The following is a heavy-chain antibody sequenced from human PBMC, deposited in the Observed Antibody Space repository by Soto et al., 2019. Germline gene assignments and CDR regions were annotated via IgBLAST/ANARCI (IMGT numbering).Heavy chain of an antibody. D-gene: IGHD6-19*01. Sequence: SETLSLTCTVSGGSISSSSYYWGWIRQPPGKGLEWIGSIYYSGSTYYNPSLKSRVTISVDTSKNQFSLKLSSVTAADTAVYYCARAALGIAVAGTGWFAPWGQGTLVTVSS. J-gene: IGHJ5*02. V-gene: IGHV4-39*07. CDR3: ARAALGIAVAGTGWFAP. CDR1: GGSISSSSYY. CDR2: IYYSGST.